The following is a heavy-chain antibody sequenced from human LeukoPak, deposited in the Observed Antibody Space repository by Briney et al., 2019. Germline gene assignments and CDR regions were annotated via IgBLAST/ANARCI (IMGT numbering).Heavy chain of an antibody. J-gene: IGHJ4*02. Sequence: GGSLRLSCVASGITFSNYAVSRVRQAPEKGLDWVSVISGSAHKIRYADSVKGRFTISRDNSENIVCLQMNNLRVEDTAVYYCAGRPTGYSSGYIHWGQGTLVTVSS. CDR1: GITFSNYA. D-gene: IGHD5-18*01. V-gene: IGHV3-23*01. CDR2: ISGSAHKI. CDR3: AGRPTGYSSGYIH.